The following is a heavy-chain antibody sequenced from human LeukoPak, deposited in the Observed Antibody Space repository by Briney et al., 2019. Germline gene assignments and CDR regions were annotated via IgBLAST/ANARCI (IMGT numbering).Heavy chain of an antibody. J-gene: IGHJ4*02. Sequence: SETLSLTCTVSGGSIRSYYWSWIRQPAGKGLEWIGRIYTSGSTNYNPSLKSRVTISVDKSKNQFSLKLSSVTAADTAVYYCARASWGYDSSGYLFYFYYWGQGTLVTVSS. D-gene: IGHD3-22*01. CDR1: GGSIRSYY. CDR2: IYTSGST. CDR3: ARASWGYDSSGYLFYFYY. V-gene: IGHV4-4*07.